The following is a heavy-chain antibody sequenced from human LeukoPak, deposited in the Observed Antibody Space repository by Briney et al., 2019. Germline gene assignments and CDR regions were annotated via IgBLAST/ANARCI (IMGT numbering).Heavy chain of an antibody. CDR1: GFTFSSYA. D-gene: IGHD6-13*01. Sequence: GGSLRLSCAASGFTFSSYAMSWVRQAPGKGLEWVSAISGSGGSTYYADSVKGRFTISRDNSKNTLYLQMNSLRAEDTAVYYCAKESYSSSWWIPNAFDIWGQGTMVTVSS. CDR2: ISGSGGST. V-gene: IGHV3-23*01. J-gene: IGHJ3*02. CDR3: AKESYSSSWWIPNAFDI.